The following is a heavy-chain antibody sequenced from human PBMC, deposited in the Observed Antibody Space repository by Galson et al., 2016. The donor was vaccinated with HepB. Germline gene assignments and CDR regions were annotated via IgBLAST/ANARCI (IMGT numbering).Heavy chain of an antibody. Sequence: SLRLSCATSGFTFSNYAMTWVRQAPGKGLEWVSGIRGNGADTYYADSVKGRFTISRDNSNNTLYLLIHSLTAGDTAVYYCAKKASATACYDSWGQGTLVTVSS. CDR3: AKKASATACYDS. J-gene: IGHJ5*01. CDR1: GFTFSNYA. CDR2: IRGNGADT. D-gene: IGHD2-15*01. V-gene: IGHV3-23*01.